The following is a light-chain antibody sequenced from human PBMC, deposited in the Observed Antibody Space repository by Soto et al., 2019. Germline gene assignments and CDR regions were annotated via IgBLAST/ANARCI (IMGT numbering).Light chain of an antibody. J-gene: IGLJ2*01. CDR2: YDD. CDR1: SSNIGNNA. Sequence: QSVVPQPPSLYEAPRQSVTMSCSGSSSNIGNNAVNWYQQLPGKAPKLLIYYDDLLPSGVSDRFSGSKSGTSASLAISGLQSEDEAEYYCAAWDDSLNGPVFGGGTKLTV. V-gene: IGLV1-36*01. CDR3: AAWDDSLNGPV.